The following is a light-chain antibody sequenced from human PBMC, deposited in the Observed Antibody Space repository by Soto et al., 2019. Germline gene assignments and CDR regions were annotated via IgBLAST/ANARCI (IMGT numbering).Light chain of an antibody. CDR2: GAS. CDR3: QQYSDSSLT. V-gene: IGKV3-15*01. J-gene: IGKJ1*01. Sequence: EIVMTQSPATLSVSPGERATLSCRASQSFSSNLAWYQQKPGQAPSLLIYGASTRATGTPARFSGSGSGTEFTLTISSLQPDDFATYYCQQYSDSSLTFGQGTKVDI. CDR1: QSFSSN.